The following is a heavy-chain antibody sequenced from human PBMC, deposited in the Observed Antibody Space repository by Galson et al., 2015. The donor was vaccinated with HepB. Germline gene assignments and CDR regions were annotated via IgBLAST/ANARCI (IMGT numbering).Heavy chain of an antibody. V-gene: IGHV3-30*18. CDR2: ISFDGNNK. CDR1: GFTFSNYG. J-gene: IGHJ4*02. D-gene: IGHD3-22*01. CDR3: AKDRWHYYDTSGYSAFDS. Sequence: SLRLSCAASGFTFSNYGMHWVRQAPGKGLEWVAMISFDGNNKYYADSVKGRFTISRDNSKNTLYLQMNSLRAEDTAVYYCAKDRWHYYDTSGYSAFDSWGQGTLVTVSS.